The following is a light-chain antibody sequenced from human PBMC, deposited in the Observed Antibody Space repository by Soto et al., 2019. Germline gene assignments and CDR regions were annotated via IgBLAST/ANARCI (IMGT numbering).Light chain of an antibody. V-gene: IGLV2-14*03. Sequence: QSALTQPASVSESPGQSITISCTGTNSDVGGYKYVSWYQHQPGKAPKLMFYGVDNRPSGVSNRFSASKSGNTASLTISGLQAEDEAEYYCVSYTSTTTLVFGGGTKLTVL. J-gene: IGLJ2*01. CDR3: VSYTSTTTLV. CDR2: GVD. CDR1: NSDVGGYKY.